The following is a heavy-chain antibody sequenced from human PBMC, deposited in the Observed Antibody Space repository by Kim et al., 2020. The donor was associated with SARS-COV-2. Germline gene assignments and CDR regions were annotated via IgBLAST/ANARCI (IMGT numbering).Heavy chain of an antibody. J-gene: IGHJ5*02. D-gene: IGHD3-10*01. CDR3: ARAALGFGELLNWFDP. CDR1: GGTFSSYA. CDR2: IIPILGIA. Sequence: SVKVSCKASGGTFSSYAISWVRQAPGQGLEWMGRIIPILGIANYAQKFQGRVTITADKSTSTAYMELSSLRSEDTAVYYCARAALGFGELLNWFDPWGQGTLVTVSS. V-gene: IGHV1-69*04.